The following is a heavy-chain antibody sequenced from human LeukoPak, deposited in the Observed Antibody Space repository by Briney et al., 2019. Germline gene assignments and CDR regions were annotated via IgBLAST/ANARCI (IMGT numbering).Heavy chain of an antibody. CDR1: SGSVSNSNYY. CDR2: IYYSGST. CDR3: ARVRNCSGGSCYWADEGAFDI. D-gene: IGHD2-15*01. V-gene: IGHV4-39*01. J-gene: IGHJ3*02. Sequence: SETLSLTCTVSSGSVSNSNYYWGWIRQPPGKGLEWIGSIYYSGSTYYNPSLESRVTISVDTSKNQYSLKLSSVTAADTAVYYCARVRNCSGGSCYWADEGAFDIWGQGTMVTVSS.